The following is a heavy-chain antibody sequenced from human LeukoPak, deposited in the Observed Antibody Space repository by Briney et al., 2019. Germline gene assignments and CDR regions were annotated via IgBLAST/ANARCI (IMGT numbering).Heavy chain of an antibody. CDR1: GYTFTGYY. CDR3: ARASLRIAVAGTRRSYNWFDP. CDR2: INPNSGGT. Sequence: GASVKVSCKASGYTFTGYYMHWVRQAPGQGLEWMGWINPNSGGTNYAQKFQGRVTMTRDTSISTAYMELSRLRSDDTAVYYCARASLRIAVAGTRRSYNWFDPWGQGTLVTVSS. J-gene: IGHJ5*02. V-gene: IGHV1-2*02. D-gene: IGHD6-19*01.